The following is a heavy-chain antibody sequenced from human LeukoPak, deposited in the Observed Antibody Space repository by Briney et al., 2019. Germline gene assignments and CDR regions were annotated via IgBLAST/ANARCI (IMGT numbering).Heavy chain of an antibody. D-gene: IGHD6-6*01. CDR1: GGTFSSYA. J-gene: IGHJ4*02. CDR3: ARTARPPFIDY. CDR2: IIPIFGTA. V-gene: IGHV1-69*01. Sequence: ASVNVSCKASGGTFSSYAISWVRQAPGQGLEWMGGIIPIFGTANYAQKFQGRVTITADESTSTAYMELSSLRSEDTAVYYCARTARPPFIDYWGQGTLVTVSS.